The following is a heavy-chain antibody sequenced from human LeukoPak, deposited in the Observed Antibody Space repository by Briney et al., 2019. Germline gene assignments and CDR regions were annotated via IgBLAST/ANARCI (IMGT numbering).Heavy chain of an antibody. J-gene: IGHJ2*01. CDR1: GYTFTGYY. Sequence: VASVTVSCKASGYTFTGYYIHWVRQAPGQGLEWMGWINPNSGGTDYAQKFQGRVTMTRDTSISTAYMELRSLRSDDTAVYYCARDAYYDILTGYGYFDLWGRGTLVTVSS. CDR2: INPNSGGT. CDR3: ARDAYYDILTGYGYFDL. V-gene: IGHV1-2*02. D-gene: IGHD3-9*01.